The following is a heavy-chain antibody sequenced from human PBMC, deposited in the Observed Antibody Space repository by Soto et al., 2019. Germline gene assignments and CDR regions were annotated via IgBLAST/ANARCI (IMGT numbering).Heavy chain of an antibody. CDR3: IRGSRGWNGIDY. V-gene: IGHV3-74*01. CDR1: GFTFSDHY. CDR2: IDGDGRNR. Sequence: EVQLVESGGGLVQSGGSLRVSCTASGFTFSDHYIHWVRQGPGKGLMWVSRIDGDGRNRDYADSVKGRFTLSRDNAKNTVYLYMSSLRSDDTGVYYCIRGSRGWNGIDYWGQGALVTVSS. D-gene: IGHD6-19*01. J-gene: IGHJ4*02.